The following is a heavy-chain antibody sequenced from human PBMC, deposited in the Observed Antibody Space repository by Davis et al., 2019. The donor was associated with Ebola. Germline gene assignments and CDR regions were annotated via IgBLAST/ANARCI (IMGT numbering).Heavy chain of an antibody. J-gene: IGHJ4*02. V-gene: IGHV4-59*08. CDR2: IYYSGST. Sequence: GSLRLSCTVSGGSISSYYWSWIRQPPGKGLEWIGYIYYSGSTNYNPSLKSRVTISVDTSKNQFSLKLSSVTAADTAVYYCARMGLRGYSYGYDYWGQGTLVTVSS. D-gene: IGHD5-18*01. CDR3: ARMGLRGYSYGYDY. CDR1: GGSISSYY.